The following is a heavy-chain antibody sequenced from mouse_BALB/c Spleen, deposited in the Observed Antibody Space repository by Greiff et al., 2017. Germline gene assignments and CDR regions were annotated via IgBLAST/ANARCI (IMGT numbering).Heavy chain of an antibody. CDR1: GYTFTSYW. D-gene: IGHD1-1*01. J-gene: IGHJ4*01. CDR3: ARDYYGSRYAMDY. V-gene: IGHV1-69*02. CDR2: IDPSDSET. Sequence: QVQLQQPGAELVKPGAPVKLSCKASGYTFTSYWMNWVKQRPGRGLEWIGRIDPSDSETHYNQKFKDKATLTVDKSSSTAYIQLSSLTSEDSAVYDCARDYYGSRYAMDYWGQGTSVTVSA.